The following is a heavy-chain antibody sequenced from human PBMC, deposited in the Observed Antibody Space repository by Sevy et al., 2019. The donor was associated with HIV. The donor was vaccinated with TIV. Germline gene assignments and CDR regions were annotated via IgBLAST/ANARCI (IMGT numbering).Heavy chain of an antibody. J-gene: IGHJ3*02. CDR2: ISGSGGST. V-gene: IGHV3-23*01. D-gene: IGHD6-19*01. Sequence: GGSLRLSCAASGFTFSSYAMSWVRQAPGKGLEWVSAISGSGGSTYYADSVKGRFTISSDNSKNTLYLQMNSLRAEDTAVYYCAKDLVAAVAGTDWEGAFDIWGQGTMVTVSS. CDR1: GFTFSSYA. CDR3: AKDLVAAVAGTDWEGAFDI.